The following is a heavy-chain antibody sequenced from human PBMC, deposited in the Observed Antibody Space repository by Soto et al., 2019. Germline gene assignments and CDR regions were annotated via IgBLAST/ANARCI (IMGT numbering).Heavy chain of an antibody. CDR1: GFTFNSYS. Sequence: GSLRLSCAASGFTFNSYSMSWVRQAPGKGLEWVSGISGSGISTYYTDSVKGRFTISRDNSKNTVFLQMNSLRDEDTAVYYCVKPPVITASYYYYDMDVWGQGTTVTVSS. CDR3: VKPPVITASYYYYDMDV. CDR2: ISGSGIST. J-gene: IGHJ6*02. D-gene: IGHD4-4*01. V-gene: IGHV3-23*01.